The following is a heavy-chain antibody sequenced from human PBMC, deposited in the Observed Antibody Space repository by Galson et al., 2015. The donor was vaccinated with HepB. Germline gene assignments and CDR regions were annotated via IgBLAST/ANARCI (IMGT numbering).Heavy chain of an antibody. CDR3: ARDLGPGRYFDWLFQSDGWGYYYYGMDV. CDR1: GYTFTSYY. CDR2: INPSGGST. Sequence: SVKVSCKASGYTFTSYYMHWVRQAPGQGLEWMGIINPSGGSTSYAQKFQGRVTMTRDTSTSTVYMELSSLRSEDTAVYYCARDLGPGRYFDWLFQSDGWGYYYYGMDVWGQGTTVTVSS. D-gene: IGHD3-9*01. V-gene: IGHV1-46*01. J-gene: IGHJ6*02.